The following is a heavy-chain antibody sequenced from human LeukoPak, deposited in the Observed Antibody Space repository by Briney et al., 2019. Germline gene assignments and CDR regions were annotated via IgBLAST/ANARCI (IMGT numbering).Heavy chain of an antibody. Sequence: PGGSLRLSCAASGFTFRNSAMHWVRQAPGKGLEYVSGISNNGGSTYYANSVKGRFTISRDNSKNTLYLQMGSLRAEDMAVYYCARWYNSLDVWGQGTTVTVSS. CDR1: GFTFRNSA. CDR2: ISNNGGST. V-gene: IGHV3-64*01. J-gene: IGHJ6*02. CDR3: ARWYNSLDV. D-gene: IGHD1-1*01.